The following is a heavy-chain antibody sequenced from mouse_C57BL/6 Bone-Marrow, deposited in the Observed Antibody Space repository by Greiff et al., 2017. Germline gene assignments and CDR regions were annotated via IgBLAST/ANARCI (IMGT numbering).Heavy chain of an antibody. CDR3: TRGGYYHFDY. V-gene: IGHV1-15*01. CDR2: IDPETGGT. D-gene: IGHD2-3*01. J-gene: IGHJ2*01. CDR1: GYTFTDYE. Sequence: VQLQQSGAELVRPGASVTLSCKASGYTFTDYEMHWVKQTPVHGLEWIGAIDPETGGTAYNQKFKGKAILTADKSSSTAYMELRSLTSEDSAVYYCTRGGYYHFDYWGQGTTLTVSS.